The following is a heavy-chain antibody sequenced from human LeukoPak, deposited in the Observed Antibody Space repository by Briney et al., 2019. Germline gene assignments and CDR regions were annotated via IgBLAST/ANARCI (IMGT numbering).Heavy chain of an antibody. CDR1: GYSFTSYW. J-gene: IGHJ4*02. CDR2: IYPGDSDT. CDR3: ARRYDSSGPYFDY. Sequence: GESLKISCKGSGYSFTSYWIGWVRQMPGKGLEWMGIIYPGDSDTRYSPSFQGQVTISADKSISTAYLQWSSLKASDTAMHYCARRYDSSGPYFDYWGQGTLVTVSS. V-gene: IGHV5-51*01. D-gene: IGHD3-22*01.